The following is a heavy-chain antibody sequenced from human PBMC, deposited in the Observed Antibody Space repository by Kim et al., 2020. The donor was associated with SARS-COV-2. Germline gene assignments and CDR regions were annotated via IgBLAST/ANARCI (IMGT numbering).Heavy chain of an antibody. J-gene: IGHJ6*02. CDR3: ARDGGNYDFWSGSRGMDV. D-gene: IGHD3-3*01. V-gene: IGHV1-3*01. Sequence: QGRVTITRDTSASTAYMELSSLRSEDTAVYYCARDGGNYDFWSGSRGMDVWGQGTTVTVSS.